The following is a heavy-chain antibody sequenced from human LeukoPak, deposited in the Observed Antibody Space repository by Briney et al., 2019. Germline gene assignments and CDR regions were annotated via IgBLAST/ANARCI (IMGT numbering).Heavy chain of an antibody. J-gene: IGHJ6*04. D-gene: IGHD3-10*02. Sequence: PGGSLTLSCPASGFTFSSYEMNWVRQPPGKGLEWVSYISSSGSTIYYADSVKGRFTISRDNAKSSLYLQMNSLRAEDTAVYYCAELGITMIGGVWGKGTTVTISS. V-gene: IGHV3-48*03. CDR1: GFTFSSYE. CDR2: ISSSGSTI. CDR3: AELGITMIGGV.